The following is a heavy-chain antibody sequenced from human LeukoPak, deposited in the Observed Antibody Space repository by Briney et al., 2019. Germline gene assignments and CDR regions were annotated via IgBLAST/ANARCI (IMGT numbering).Heavy chain of an antibody. D-gene: IGHD3-10*01. CDR1: GFTFSSYW. CDR2: IRSDGST. J-gene: IGHJ3*02. V-gene: IGHV3-74*01. Sequence: GGSLRLSCAASGFTFSSYWMHWVRQAPGKGLVWVSCIRSDGSTTYADSVEGRFTISRDNAKNTLYLQMNSLRAEDTAVCYCARAGDYGSGSCAFDMWGQGTMVTVSS. CDR3: ARAGDYGSGSCAFDM.